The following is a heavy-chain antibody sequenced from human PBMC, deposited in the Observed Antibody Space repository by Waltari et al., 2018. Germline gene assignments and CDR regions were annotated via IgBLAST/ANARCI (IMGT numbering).Heavy chain of an antibody. D-gene: IGHD3-3*01. CDR3: ARSGYDLCSGYFFKY. CDR1: GDSIRGSAHY. V-gene: IGHV4-39*01. CDR2: IDQRGIT. Sequence: QLQESGPGLVTHSETLSLTCTVSGDSIRGSAHYWVWIRQPPGKGLEWFGSIDQRGITSYNPPLRSQVAISVDTSKNQSSRTLTSLSAADTAVYFCARSGYDLCSGYFFKYWGQGTLVTVSP. J-gene: IGHJ4*02.